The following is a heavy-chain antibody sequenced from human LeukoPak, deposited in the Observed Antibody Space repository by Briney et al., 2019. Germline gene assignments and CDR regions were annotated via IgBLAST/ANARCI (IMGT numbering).Heavy chain of an antibody. V-gene: IGHV4-34*01. CDR2: INHSGST. D-gene: IGHD5-18*01. J-gene: IGHJ4*02. Sequence: KPSETLSLTCAVYGGSFSGYYWSWIRQPPGKGLEWIGEINHSGSTNYNPSLKSRVTISVDTSKNQFSLKLSSVTAADTAVYYCARAPSYGYSRGFDYWGQGTLVTVSS. CDR3: ARAPSYGYSRGFDY. CDR1: GGSFSGYY.